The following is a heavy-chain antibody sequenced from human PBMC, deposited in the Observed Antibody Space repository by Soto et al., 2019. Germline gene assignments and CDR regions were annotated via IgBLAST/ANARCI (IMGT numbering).Heavy chain of an antibody. CDR2: ISDDGENK. Sequence: QVQLVESGGGVVQPGRSLRLSCTASGLTFSLYGMHWVRQAPGKGLEWVAVISDDGENKYYADSVKGRFTISRDNSKNTLYLQMNRLRVEDTAVYYCAKDRYSNSPGHLEYWGQGTLVTVSS. D-gene: IGHD6-6*01. J-gene: IGHJ4*02. CDR3: AKDRYSNSPGHLEY. CDR1: GLTFSLYG. V-gene: IGHV3-30*18.